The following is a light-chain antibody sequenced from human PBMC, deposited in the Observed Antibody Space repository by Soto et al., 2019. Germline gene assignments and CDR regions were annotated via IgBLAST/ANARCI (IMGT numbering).Light chain of an antibody. CDR3: TSWPTSTTMK. J-gene: IGLJ2*01. V-gene: IGLV2-14*01. CDR1: SSDVGAYNY. CDR2: DVN. Sequence: QSALTQPASVSGSPGQSITISCTGTSSDVGAYNYVSWYQQHPGKAPKLMIYDVNIRPSGVSNRFSGSKSGNTASLTISGLEAEDEADYYCTSWPTSTTMKFGGGTKVTVL.